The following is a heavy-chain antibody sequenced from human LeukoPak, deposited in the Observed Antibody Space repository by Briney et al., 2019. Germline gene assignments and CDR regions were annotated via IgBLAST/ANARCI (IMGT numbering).Heavy chain of an antibody. CDR3: ARDGAAAGPTYNWFDP. Sequence: SETLSLTCTVSGGSISSSSYYWGWIRQPPGKGLEWIGSIYYSGSTYYNPSLKSRVTISVDTSKNQFSLKLSSVTAADTAVYYCARDGAAAGPTYNWFDPWGQGTLVTVSS. CDR2: IYYSGST. CDR1: GGSISSSSYY. D-gene: IGHD6-13*01. V-gene: IGHV4-39*07. J-gene: IGHJ5*02.